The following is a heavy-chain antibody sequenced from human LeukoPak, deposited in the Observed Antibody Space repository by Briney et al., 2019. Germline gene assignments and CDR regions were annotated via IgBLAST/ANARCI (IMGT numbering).Heavy chain of an antibody. CDR2: ISGSSTTR. CDR3: ARDRLVPAAIYYYYGMDV. D-gene: IGHD2-2*01. Sequence: GGSLRLSCAASGFTFSTYWMSWVRQAPGKGLEWVSFISGSSTTRHYAVSVEGRFTVSRDTAKNSLYLQMNSLRADDTAVYYCARDRLVPAAIYYYYGMDVWGQGTTVTVSS. V-gene: IGHV3-48*04. CDR1: GFTFSTYW. J-gene: IGHJ6*01.